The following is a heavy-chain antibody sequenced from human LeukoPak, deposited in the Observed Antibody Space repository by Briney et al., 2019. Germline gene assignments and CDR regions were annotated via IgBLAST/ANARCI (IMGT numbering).Heavy chain of an antibody. CDR2: ISGSGGST. CDR3: AKDISPYCSGGSCYPFDP. D-gene: IGHD2-15*01. Sequence: GGSLRLSCAASGFTFSSYAMSWVRQAPGKGLEWVSAISGSGGSTYYADSVKGRFTISRDNSKNTLYLQMNSLRAEDTALYYCAKDISPYCSGGSCYPFDPWGQGTLVTVSS. CDR1: GFTFSSYA. V-gene: IGHV3-23*01. J-gene: IGHJ5*02.